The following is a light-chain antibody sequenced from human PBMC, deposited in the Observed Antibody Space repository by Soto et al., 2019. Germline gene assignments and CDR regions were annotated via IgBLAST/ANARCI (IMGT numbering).Light chain of an antibody. CDR1: QSITRL. V-gene: IGKV1-5*03. CDR2: TAS. CDR3: QQYITYQWT. J-gene: IGKJ1*01. Sequence: DVHLTQSPSTLSAIVGDRVTIACRASQSITRLLAWYQQKPGKAPKLLISTASRLQPGVPSRFSGNGSETEFPPTLPRLQPEDFATYYCQQYITYQWTFGQGTEV.